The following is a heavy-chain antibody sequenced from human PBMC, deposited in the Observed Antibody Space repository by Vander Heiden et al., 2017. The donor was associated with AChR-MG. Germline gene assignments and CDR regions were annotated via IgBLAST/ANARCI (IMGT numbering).Heavy chain of an antibody. CDR3: ARRRGPAAHTSNLNWFDP. Sequence: QVQLVQSGAEVKKPGASVKVSCKASGYTFTAYYMHWGRRAPEEGLGWMGWINPNSGGTNYAQKFKGRVTMTRDTSISTAYMELSRLRSDDTAVYYCARRRGPAAHTSNLNWFDPWGQGTLVTVSS. CDR2: INPNSGGT. V-gene: IGHV1-2*02. CDR1: GYTFTAYY. D-gene: IGHD2-2*01. J-gene: IGHJ5*02.